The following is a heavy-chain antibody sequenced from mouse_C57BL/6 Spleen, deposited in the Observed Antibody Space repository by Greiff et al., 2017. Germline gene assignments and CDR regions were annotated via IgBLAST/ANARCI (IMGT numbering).Heavy chain of an antibody. CDR1: GFSFNTYA. Sequence: EVKLLESGGGLVQPKGSLKLSCAASGFSFNTYAMNWVRQAPGKGLEWVARIRSKSNNYATYYADSVKDRFTISRDDSESMLYLQMNNLKTEDTAMYYCVRQYHGYYAMDYWGQGTSVTVSS. CDR3: VRQYHGYYAMDY. V-gene: IGHV10-1*01. D-gene: IGHD5-1*01. CDR2: IRSKSNNYAT. J-gene: IGHJ4*01.